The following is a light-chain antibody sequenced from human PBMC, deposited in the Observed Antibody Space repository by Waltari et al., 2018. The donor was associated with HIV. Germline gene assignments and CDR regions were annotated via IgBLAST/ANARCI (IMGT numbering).Light chain of an antibody. Sequence: SYVLTQPPSVSVAPGKTARITCGGTNIGSKSVHWYQQKPGQAPLLVIYYDSARPSGFPERVYGSKAGNAATRTISRVEAGDEADYYCQVWDSSSDHVVVGGGTNLTVL. CDR1: NIGSKS. V-gene: IGLV3-21*04. J-gene: IGLJ2*01. CDR3: QVWDSSSDHVV. CDR2: YDS.